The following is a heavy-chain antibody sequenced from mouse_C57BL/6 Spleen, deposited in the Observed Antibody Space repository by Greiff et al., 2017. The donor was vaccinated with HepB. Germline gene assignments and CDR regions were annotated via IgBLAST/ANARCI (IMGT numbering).Heavy chain of an antibody. CDR3: ASHYGSSHWYLDV. J-gene: IGHJ1*03. CDR1: GYTFTSYT. V-gene: IGHV1-4*01. D-gene: IGHD1-1*01. CDR2: INPSSGYT. Sequence: VQLQQSGAELARPGASVKMSCKASGYTFTSYTMHWVKQRPGQGLEWIGYINPSSGYTKYNQKFKDKATLTADKSSSTAYMQLSSLTSEDSAVYYCASHYGSSHWYLDVWGTGTTVTVSS.